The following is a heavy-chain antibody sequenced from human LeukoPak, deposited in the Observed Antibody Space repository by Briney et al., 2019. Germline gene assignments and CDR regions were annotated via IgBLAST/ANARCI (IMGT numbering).Heavy chain of an antibody. CDR2: IKSDGKT. D-gene: IGHD2-21*02. Sequence: GGSLRLSCAASGLTVSDNYMTWVRRAPGKGLEWVSLIKSDGKTFFADSVEGRFTISRDNSKNILNPQMTRLRAADTAVYYCARDRTFCGVNCFSRGMDVWGQGTTVIVSS. J-gene: IGHJ6*02. CDR1: GLTVSDNY. V-gene: IGHV3-66*01. CDR3: ARDRTFCGVNCFSRGMDV.